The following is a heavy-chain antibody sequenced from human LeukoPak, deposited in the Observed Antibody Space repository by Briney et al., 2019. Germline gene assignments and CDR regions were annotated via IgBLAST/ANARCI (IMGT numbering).Heavy chain of an antibody. J-gene: IGHJ4*02. V-gene: IGHV3-21*04. CDR3: AKMGIGGY. Sequence: GGSLRLSCAASGFTFSSYSMNWVRQAPGKGLEWVSSMSVSSGLIYYADSVKGRFTISRDNSKNTLYLQMNSLRAEDTAVYYCAKMGIGGYWGQGTLVTVSS. CDR2: MSVSSGLI. CDR1: GFTFSSYS. D-gene: IGHD7-27*01.